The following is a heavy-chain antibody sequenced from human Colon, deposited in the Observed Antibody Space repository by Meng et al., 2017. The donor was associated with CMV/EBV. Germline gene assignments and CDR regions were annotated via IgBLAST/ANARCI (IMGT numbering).Heavy chain of an antibody. CDR1: GFTVSSNY. J-gene: IGHJ4*02. V-gene: IGHV3-53*01. CDR3: VRHRRYDLWNDYPDF. CDR2: IYSGGST. D-gene: IGHD3-3*01. Sequence: GESLKISCAASGFTVSSNYMSWVRQAPGRGLEWVSLIYSGGSTYYADSVKGRFTISRDNSKNTLYLQMNSLRAEDTAVYFCVRHRRYDLWNDYPDFWGQGTLVTVSS.